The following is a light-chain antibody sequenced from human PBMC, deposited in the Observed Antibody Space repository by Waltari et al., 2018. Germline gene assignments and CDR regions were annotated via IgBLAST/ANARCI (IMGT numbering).Light chain of an antibody. CDR3: QSADSSGSVV. CDR1: ALSKHN. V-gene: IGLV3-25*03. Sequence: SFELTQPPSLSVSPGQTARLTCSGHALSKHNAPWHQQRPGLAPVLVIYKDSERPSGIPERFSGSSSGTTVTLTISGVQAEDEADYYCQSADSSGSVVFGGGTKLTVL. CDR2: KDS. J-gene: IGLJ2*01.